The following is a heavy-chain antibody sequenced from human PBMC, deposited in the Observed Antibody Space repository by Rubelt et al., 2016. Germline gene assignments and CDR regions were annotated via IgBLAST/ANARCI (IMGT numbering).Heavy chain of an antibody. D-gene: IGHD1-26*01. CDR1: GGSLSGYY. CDR2: INHSGST. CDR3: ASGSYYAFDI. Sequence: QVQLQQWGAGLLKPSETLSLTCAVYGGSLSGYYWSWIRQPPGKGLEWIGEINHSGSTYYNPSLKSRVTISVGTSKNQFSLKLSSVTAADTAVYYCASGSYYAFDIWGQGTMVTVSS. V-gene: IGHV4-34*01. J-gene: IGHJ3*02.